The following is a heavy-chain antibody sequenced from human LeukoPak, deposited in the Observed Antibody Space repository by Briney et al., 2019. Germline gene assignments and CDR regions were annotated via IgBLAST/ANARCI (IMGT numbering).Heavy chain of an antibody. Sequence: GGSLRLSCAASGFTFSSYGMHWVRQAPGKGLEWVAVISYDGSSYYYADSVKGRFTISRDNSKNTVYLQMNSLRGEDTAVYYCAGRDYSGAFDIWGQGTMVTVSS. CDR3: AGRDYSGAFDI. CDR2: ISYDGSSY. J-gene: IGHJ3*02. CDR1: GFTFSSYG. D-gene: IGHD4-17*01. V-gene: IGHV3-30*03.